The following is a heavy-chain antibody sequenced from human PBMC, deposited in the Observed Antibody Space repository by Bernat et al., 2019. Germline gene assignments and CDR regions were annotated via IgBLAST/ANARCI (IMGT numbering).Heavy chain of an antibody. CDR3: ATRPRQPES. Sequence: EVQLVESGGGLVQPGGSLRLSCTASGFTFSTYWMTWVRQAPGKGLEWVASIQQDGSEKYYLDSVKGRFTISRDNTKNSLYLEMNSLRGEDTAVYYCATRPRQPESWGQGTLVTVSS. CDR1: GFTFSTYW. J-gene: IGHJ4*02. V-gene: IGHV3-7*01. CDR2: IQQDGSEK. D-gene: IGHD6-13*01.